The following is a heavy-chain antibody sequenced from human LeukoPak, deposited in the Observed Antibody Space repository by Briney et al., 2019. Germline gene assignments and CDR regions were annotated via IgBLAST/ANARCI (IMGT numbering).Heavy chain of an antibody. J-gene: IGHJ3*02. V-gene: IGHV3-74*01. Sequence: QPGGSLRLSCAASGFTFSSYWMHWVRQAPGKRLVWVSRINSDGSSTSYADSVKGRFTISRDNAKNTLYLQMNSLRAEDTAVYYCARVTSSGFYDAFDIWGQGTMVTVSS. D-gene: IGHD6-19*01. CDR1: GFTFSSYW. CDR2: INSDGSST. CDR3: ARVTSSGFYDAFDI.